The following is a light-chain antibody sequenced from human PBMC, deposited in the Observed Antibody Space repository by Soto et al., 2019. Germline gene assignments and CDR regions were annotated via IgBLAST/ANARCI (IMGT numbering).Light chain of an antibody. CDR3: QQYNSPYT. CDR1: QSISCW. CDR2: DAS. Sequence: DIQMTQSPSTLSASVGDRVTITCRASQSISCWLAWYQQKPGKAPKLLIYDASSLESGVPSRFSGSGSGTEFTLTISSLQPDDFATYYCQQYNSPYTFGQGTKLEIK. J-gene: IGKJ2*01. V-gene: IGKV1-5*01.